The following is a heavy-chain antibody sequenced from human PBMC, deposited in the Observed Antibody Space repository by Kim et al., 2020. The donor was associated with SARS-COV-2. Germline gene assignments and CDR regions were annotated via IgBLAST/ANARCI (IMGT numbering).Heavy chain of an antibody. J-gene: IGHJ3*02. CDR3: ARVGCSSTSCSPLPEDDAFDI. V-gene: IGHV3-21*01. CDR2: ISSSSSYI. CDR1: GFTFSSYS. D-gene: IGHD2-2*01. Sequence: GGSLRLSCAASGFTFSSYSMNWVRQAPGKGLEWVSSISSSSSYIYYADSVKGRFTISRDNAKNSLYLQMNSLRAEDTAVYYCARVGCSSTSCSPLPEDDAFDIWGQGTMVTVSS.